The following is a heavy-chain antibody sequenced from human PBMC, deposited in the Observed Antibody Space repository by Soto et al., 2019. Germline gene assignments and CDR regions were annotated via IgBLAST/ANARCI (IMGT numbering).Heavy chain of an antibody. J-gene: IGHJ4*02. D-gene: IGHD3-22*01. Sequence: PSETLSLTCTVSGGSISSSSYYWGWIRQPPGKGLEWIGSIYYSGSTYYNPSLKSRVTISVDTSKNQFSLKLSSVTAADTAVYYCARGSYYYDSSGYYQYWGQGTLVTLSS. CDR3: ARGSYYYDSSGYYQY. V-gene: IGHV4-39*01. CDR1: GGSISSSSYY. CDR2: IYYSGST.